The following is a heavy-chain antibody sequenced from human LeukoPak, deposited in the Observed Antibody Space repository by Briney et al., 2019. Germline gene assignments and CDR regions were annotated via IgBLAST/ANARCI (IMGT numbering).Heavy chain of an antibody. D-gene: IGHD6-19*01. V-gene: IGHV1-18*04. CDR3: ARTVAGDAFDI. CDR1: GYTFTGYY. CDR2: ISAYNGNT. Sequence: GASVKVSCKASGYTFTGYYMHWVRQAPGQGLEWMGWISAYNGNTNYAQKLQGRVTMTTDTSTSTAYVELRSLRSDDTAVYYCARTVAGDAFDIWGQGTMVTVSS. J-gene: IGHJ3*02.